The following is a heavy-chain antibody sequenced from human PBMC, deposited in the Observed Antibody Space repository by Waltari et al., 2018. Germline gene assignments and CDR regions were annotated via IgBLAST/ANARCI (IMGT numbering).Heavy chain of an antibody. V-gene: IGHV4-38-2*01. Sequence: QVQLQESGPGLVKPSETLSLTCAVSGYSISSGYYWGWIRQPPGKGLEWIGSIYHSGSTYYNPSLKSRVTISVDTSKNQFSLKLSSVTAADTAVYYCARARLQPLVDYWGQGTLVTVSS. CDR1: GYSISSGYY. CDR2: IYHSGST. D-gene: IGHD4-4*01. CDR3: ARARLQPLVDY. J-gene: IGHJ4*02.